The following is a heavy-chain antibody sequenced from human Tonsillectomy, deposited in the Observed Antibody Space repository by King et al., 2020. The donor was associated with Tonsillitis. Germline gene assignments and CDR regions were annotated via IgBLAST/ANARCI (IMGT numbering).Heavy chain of an antibody. CDR2: IKQDGSEK. Sequence: DVQLVESGGGLVQPGGSLRLSCAASGFTFSSYWMSLVRQAPGKGLEWVANIKQDGSEKYYVDSVKGRFTISRDNAKNSLYLQMNSLRAEDTAVYYCARGRGSYSVDYWGQGTLVTVSS. CDR1: GFTFSSYW. J-gene: IGHJ4*02. D-gene: IGHD1-26*01. V-gene: IGHV3-7*01. CDR3: ARGRGSYSVDY.